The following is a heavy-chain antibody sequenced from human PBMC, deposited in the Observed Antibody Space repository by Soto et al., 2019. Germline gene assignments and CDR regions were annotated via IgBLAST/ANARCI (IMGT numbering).Heavy chain of an antibody. D-gene: IGHD3-16*01. V-gene: IGHV3-48*03. CDR1: GFTFSSYE. J-gene: IGHJ6*02. CDR2: ISSSGSTI. CDR3: ARVGGSSHLGMDV. Sequence: LRLSCAASGFTFSSYEMNWVRQAPGKGLEWVSYISSSGSTIYYADSVKGRFTISRDNAKNSLYLQMNSLRAEDTAVYYCARVGGSSHLGMDVWGQGTTVTVSS.